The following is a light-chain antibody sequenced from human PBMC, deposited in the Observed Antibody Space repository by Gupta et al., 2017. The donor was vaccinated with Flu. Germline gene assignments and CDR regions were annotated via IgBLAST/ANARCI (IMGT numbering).Light chain of an antibody. J-gene: IGLJ2*01. Sequence: QSALTQPASVSGSPGQSLTISCTGTSSDVGSYNLVSWYQQHPGKAPKLIIYEVSKRPSGVSNRFSGSKSGNTASLTISGLQAEDEADYYCCSYAGSSTLVFGGGTKLTVL. CDR3: CSYAGSSTLV. V-gene: IGLV2-23*02. CDR2: EVS. CDR1: SSDVGSYNL.